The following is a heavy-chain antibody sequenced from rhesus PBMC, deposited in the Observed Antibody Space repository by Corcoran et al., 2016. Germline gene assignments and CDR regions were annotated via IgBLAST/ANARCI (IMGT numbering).Heavy chain of an antibody. V-gene: IGHV4-147*01. D-gene: IGHD4-4*01. CDR2: IYGSSGST. CDR1: GYSISSNY. Sequence: QVQLQESRPGLVKPSETLSLTCAVSGYSISSNYWSWIRQPPGKGLEWSGYIYGSSGSTYYNPSLNTRVTISTGSANDLFARTLGLVTAADTAGYCWARAPAGCSYRHCGLHCGGKGVVVTLSS. J-gene: IGHJ6*01. CDR3: ARAPAGCSYRHCGLHC.